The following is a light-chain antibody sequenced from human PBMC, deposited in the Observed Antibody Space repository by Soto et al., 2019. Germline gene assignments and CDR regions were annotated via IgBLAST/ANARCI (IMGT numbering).Light chain of an antibody. CDR1: SSDVGGYNY. CDR2: EVS. Sequence: QSVLTQPASVSGSPGQSITISCTGTSSDVGGYNYVSWYQQHPGKAPKLMMYEVSNRPSGVSNRFSGSKSGNTASLTISGLQAEDEADYYCSPYTSSSTRVFGTGTKLTVL. V-gene: IGLV2-14*01. CDR3: SPYTSSSTRV. J-gene: IGLJ1*01.